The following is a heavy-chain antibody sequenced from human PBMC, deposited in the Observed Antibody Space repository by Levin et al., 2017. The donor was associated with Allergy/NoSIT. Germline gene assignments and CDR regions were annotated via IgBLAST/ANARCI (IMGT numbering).Heavy chain of an antibody. J-gene: IGHJ3*02. CDR1: GFTFSNAW. D-gene: IGHD1-14*01. CDR3: TTAYATTWDAFDI. V-gene: IGHV3-15*01. Sequence: GGSLRLSCAASGFTFSNAWMSWVRQAPGKGLEWVGRIKGKTDGGTTDYAAPVKGRLTISRDDSKNTLYLQMNSLKTEDTAVYYCTTAYATTWDAFDIWGQGTMVTVSS. CDR2: IKGKTDGGTT.